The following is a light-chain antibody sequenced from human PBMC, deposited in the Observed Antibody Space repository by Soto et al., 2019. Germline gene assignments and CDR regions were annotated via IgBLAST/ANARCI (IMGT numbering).Light chain of an antibody. CDR1: QSVSSN. CDR2: GAS. V-gene: IGKV3-15*01. CDR3: QQYNNWPLT. J-gene: IGKJ4*01. Sequence: EIVMTQSPATLSVSPGERATLSCRASQSVSSNLAWYQQKPGQAPRLLIYGASTGATGSPARFSGSGSGTEFTLNISSLQSEDVAVYYCQQYNNWPLTFGGGTKVDIK.